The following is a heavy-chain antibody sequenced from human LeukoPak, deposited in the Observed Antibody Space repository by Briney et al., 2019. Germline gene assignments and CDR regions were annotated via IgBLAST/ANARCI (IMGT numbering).Heavy chain of an antibody. CDR3: AADGAGFDT. J-gene: IGHJ5*02. CDR2: VNIGGTNT. V-gene: IGHV3-11*01. Sequence: GGSLRLSCAASGFTFNDYYMSWIRQAPGKGLEWLSYVNIGGTNTHYADSVKGRFTISRDNAKKSLYLEMNNLRAEDTAVYYCAADGAGFDTWGQGVLVTVSS. D-gene: IGHD5-24*01. CDR1: GFTFNDYY.